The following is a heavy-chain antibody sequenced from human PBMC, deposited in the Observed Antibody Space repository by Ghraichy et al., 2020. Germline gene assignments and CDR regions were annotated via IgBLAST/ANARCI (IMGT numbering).Heavy chain of an antibody. V-gene: IGHV1-3*01. Sequence: ASVKVSCKASGYTFTNYPVHWVRQAPGQSLEWMGWINAANGNTEYSQKFRGRVSITTDTSASTAYMELSSLRSEDTAIYYCAREGGTYCTTTSCADHPWGQGTLVTVSS. J-gene: IGHJ5*02. CDR3: AREGGTYCTTTSCADHP. D-gene: IGHD2-2*01. CDR2: INAANGNT. CDR1: GYTFTNYP.